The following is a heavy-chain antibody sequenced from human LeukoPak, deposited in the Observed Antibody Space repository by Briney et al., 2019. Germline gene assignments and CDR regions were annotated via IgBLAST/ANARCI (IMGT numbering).Heavy chain of an antibody. V-gene: IGHV1-46*03. CDR2: INPSGGST. Sequence: ASVKVSCKASGYTFTSYGISWVRQAPGQGLEWMGIINPSGGSTSYAQKFQGRVTMTRDTSTTTVYMELSSLRSEDTAVYSCARDRTGYYYDSSGYYFDAFDVWGQGTMVTVSS. D-gene: IGHD3-22*01. J-gene: IGHJ3*01. CDR1: GYTFTSYG. CDR3: ARDRTGYYYDSSGYYFDAFDV.